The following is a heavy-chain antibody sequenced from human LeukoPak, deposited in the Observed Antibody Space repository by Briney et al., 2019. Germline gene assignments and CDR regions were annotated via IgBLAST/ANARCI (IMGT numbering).Heavy chain of an antibody. V-gene: IGHV3-9*01. CDR3: AQPGTTVTSPIYC. Sequence: PGRSLRLSCAASGFTFDDYAMHWVRQAPGKGLEWVSGISWNSGSIGYADSVKGRFTISRDNSKNTLYLQMNSLRAEDTAVYYCAQPGTTVTSPIYCWGQGTLVTVSS. CDR1: GFTFDDYA. J-gene: IGHJ4*02. D-gene: IGHD4-17*01. CDR2: ISWNSGSI.